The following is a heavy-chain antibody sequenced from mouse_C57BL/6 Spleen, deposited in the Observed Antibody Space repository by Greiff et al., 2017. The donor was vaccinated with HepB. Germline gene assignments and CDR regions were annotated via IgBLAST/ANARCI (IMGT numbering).Heavy chain of an antibody. CDR3: ARSGVLGAMDY. J-gene: IGHJ4*01. V-gene: IGHV1-53*01. Sequence: QVHVKQPGTELVKPGASVKLSCKASGYTFTSYWLHWVKQRPGQGLEWIGNINPSNGGNNYNEKFKSKATLTVDKSSSTAYMQLSSLTSEDSAVYYCARSGVLGAMDYWGQGTSVTVSS. CDR2: INPSNGGN. CDR1: GYTFTSYW. D-gene: IGHD4-1*01.